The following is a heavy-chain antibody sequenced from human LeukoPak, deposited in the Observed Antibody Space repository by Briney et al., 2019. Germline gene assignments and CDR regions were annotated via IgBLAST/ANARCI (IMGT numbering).Heavy chain of an antibody. CDR1: GGSISNKY. CDR2: IYYSGST. V-gene: IGHV4-59*01. Sequence: SETLSLTCTVSGGSISNKYWSWIRQPPGKGLEWIGYIYYSGSTNYNPSLKSRVTILVDTSKNQFSLKLSSVTAADTAVYYCAREGDYVWGSYRNNWFDPWGQGTLVTVSS. J-gene: IGHJ5*02. D-gene: IGHD3-16*02. CDR3: AREGDYVWGSYRNNWFDP.